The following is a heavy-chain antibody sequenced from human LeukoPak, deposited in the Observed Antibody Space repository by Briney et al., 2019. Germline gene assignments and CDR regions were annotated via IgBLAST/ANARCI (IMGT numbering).Heavy chain of an antibody. CDR1: GFVSRNYF. D-gene: IGHD3-3*01. J-gene: IGHJ4*02. V-gene: IGHV3-7*01. Sequence: GGSLRLSCAASGFVSRNYFMSWVRQAPGKGLEWVASIKNDGSERYYVDSVRGRYTISRDNTKNSLFLQMSSLRAEDTAVYYCATDRGWRTSGYYLYYFEYWGQGTLVTFSS. CDR2: IKNDGSER. CDR3: ATDRGWRTSGYYLYYFEY.